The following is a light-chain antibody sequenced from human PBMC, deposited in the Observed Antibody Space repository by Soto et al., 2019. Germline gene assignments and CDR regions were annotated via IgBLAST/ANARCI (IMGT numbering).Light chain of an antibody. V-gene: IGLV6-57*03. CDR2: EDN. J-gene: IGLJ2*01. CDR1: SCSIASNY. Sequence: NFMLTQPHSVSESPGKTVTISCTRSSCSIASNYVQWYQQRPGSAPTTVIYEDNQRPSGGPDRFSGSIDSSSNSASLTISGLKTEDEADYYCQSYDSSNVVFGGGTKVTVL. CDR3: QSYDSSNVV.